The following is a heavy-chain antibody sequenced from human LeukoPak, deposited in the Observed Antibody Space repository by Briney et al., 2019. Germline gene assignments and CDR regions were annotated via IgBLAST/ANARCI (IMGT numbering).Heavy chain of an antibody. CDR3: TRGPQITIFGVRDGMDV. CDR2: IRSKAYGGTT. J-gene: IGHJ6*02. D-gene: IGHD3-3*01. Sequence: PGGSLRLSCTASGFTFGDYAMSWVRQAPGKGLEWVGFIRSKAYGGTTEYAASVKGRFIISRDDSKSIAYLQMNSLKTEDTAVYYCTRGPQITIFGVRDGMDVWGQGTTVTVSS. V-gene: IGHV3-49*04. CDR1: GFTFGDYA.